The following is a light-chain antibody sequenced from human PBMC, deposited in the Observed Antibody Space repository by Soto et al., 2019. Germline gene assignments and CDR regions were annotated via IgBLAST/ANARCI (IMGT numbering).Light chain of an antibody. J-gene: IGKJ1*01. CDR3: QQYNSYPWT. V-gene: IGKV1-5*03. CDR1: QSISSW. Sequence: DIQMTQSPSTLSASVGDRVTITCRASQSISSWLAWYQQKPGKAPKLLIYTASTLESGVPSGFSGSGSGTEFTLTISSLQPDDFAPYYCQQYNSYPWTFGQGTKVEIK. CDR2: TAS.